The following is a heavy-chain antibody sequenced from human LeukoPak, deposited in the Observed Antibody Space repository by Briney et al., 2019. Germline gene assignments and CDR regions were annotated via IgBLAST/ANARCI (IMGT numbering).Heavy chain of an antibody. CDR1: GFSLSTSGVG. CDR2: IYRVDDK. Sequence: SGPTLVKPTQTLTLTCTFSGFSLSTSGVGVGWIRQPPGKALEWLALIYRVDDKRYSPSLKSRLTITKDTSKNQVVLTMTNMDPVDTATYYCAHSIAVTTHNWFDPWGQGTLVTVSS. J-gene: IGHJ5*02. V-gene: IGHV2-5*02. CDR3: AHSIAVTTHNWFDP. D-gene: IGHD4-17*01.